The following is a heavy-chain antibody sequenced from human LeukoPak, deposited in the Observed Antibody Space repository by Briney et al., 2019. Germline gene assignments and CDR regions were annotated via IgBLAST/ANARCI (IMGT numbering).Heavy chain of an antibody. CDR3: ANLEPVPGGGAFDI. CDR2: ISYDGSNK. D-gene: IGHD1-14*01. J-gene: IGHJ3*02. Sequence: PGGSLRLSCAASGFTFSSYGMHWVRQAPGKGLEWVAVISYDGSNKYYADSVKGRFTTSRDNSKNTLYLQMNSLRAEDTAVYYCANLEPVPGGGAFDIWGQGTMVTVSS. CDR1: GFTFSSYG. V-gene: IGHV3-30*18.